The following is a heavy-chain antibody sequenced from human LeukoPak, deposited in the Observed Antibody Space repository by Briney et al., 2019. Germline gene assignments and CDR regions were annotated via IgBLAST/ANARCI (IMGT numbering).Heavy chain of an antibody. CDR3: SRVAGVSYNYFDS. CDR1: GYTFITYS. CDR2: ITTYNGDT. J-gene: IGHJ4*02. V-gene: IGHV1-18*01. D-gene: IGHD1-26*01. Sequence: ASVSLSCTASGYTFITYSISWVRQAPGQGLEWIGWITTYNGDTNYAQTLQDRVTMTTDTSTSTADIELRSLRSDDTAVYFCSRVAGVSYNYFDSWGQGTLVSVSS.